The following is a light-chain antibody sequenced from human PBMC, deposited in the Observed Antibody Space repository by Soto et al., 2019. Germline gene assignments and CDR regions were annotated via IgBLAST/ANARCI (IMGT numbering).Light chain of an antibody. CDR1: SSDVGSYNL. CDR3: CSYAGSSTFPYV. J-gene: IGLJ1*01. V-gene: IGLV2-23*02. CDR2: EVS. Sequence: QSVLTQPASVSGSPGQAITIYCTGTSSDVGSYNLVSWYQQHPGKAPKLMIYEVSKRPSGVSNRFSGSKSGNTASLTISGLQAEDEADYYCCSYAGSSTFPYVFGTGTKVTVL.